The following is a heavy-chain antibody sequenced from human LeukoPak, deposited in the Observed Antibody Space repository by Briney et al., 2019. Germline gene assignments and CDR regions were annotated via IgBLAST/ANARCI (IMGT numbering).Heavy chain of an antibody. V-gene: IGHV4-4*07. CDR2: IYPSGST. D-gene: IGHD3-22*01. CDR1: GGSISSYY. Sequence: SETLSLTCTVSGGSISSYYWSWIRQPAGKGLEWIGRIYPSGSTNYNPSLKSRVTMSVDTSKNQFSLKLSSVTAADTAVYYCARADYYDSSGYSYDYWGQGTLVTVSS. J-gene: IGHJ4*02. CDR3: ARADYYDSSGYSYDY.